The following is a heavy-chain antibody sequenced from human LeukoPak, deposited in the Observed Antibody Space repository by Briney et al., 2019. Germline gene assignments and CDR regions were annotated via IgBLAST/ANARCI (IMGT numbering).Heavy chain of an antibody. CDR2: IIPIFGTA. CDR1: GGTFSSYA. CDR3: ATGKREYYPYDY. J-gene: IGHJ4*02. V-gene: IGHV1-69*06. D-gene: IGHD1-26*01. Sequence: SVKVSCKASGGTFSSYAISWVRQAPGQGLEWMGGIIPIFGTANYAQKFQGRVTMTEDTSTDTAYMELSSLRSEDTAVYYCATGKREYYPYDYWGQGTLVTVSS.